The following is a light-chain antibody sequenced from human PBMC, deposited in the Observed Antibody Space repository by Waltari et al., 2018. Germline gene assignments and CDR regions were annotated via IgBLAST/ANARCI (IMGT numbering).Light chain of an antibody. Sequence: EIVLTRSPGTLSLSPGARATLSCRASQSVSRTLAWYQQKPGQAPRLLIYDASIRATGIPDRFSGSGSGTDFSLTISRLEPEDFAVYYCQKYGTRPATFGQGTKVEVK. CDR2: DAS. J-gene: IGKJ1*01. V-gene: IGKV3-20*01. CDR1: QSVSRT. CDR3: QKYGTRPAT.